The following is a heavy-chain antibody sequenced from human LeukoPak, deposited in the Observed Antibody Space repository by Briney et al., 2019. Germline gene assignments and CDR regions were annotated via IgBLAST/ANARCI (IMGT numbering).Heavy chain of an antibody. Sequence: GAPVKVSCKASGYSFSGYYMHWVRQAPGQGLEWMGWISPSSGATNYAQKFQGRVTMTSDTSISTAYMELSRLTSDDTAVYYCAKAVVPSAIRYYYYYYMEVWGEGTTVIVSS. V-gene: IGHV1-2*02. J-gene: IGHJ6*03. CDR3: AKAVVPSAIRYYYYYYMEV. CDR1: GYSFSGYY. D-gene: IGHD2-2*02. CDR2: ISPSSGAT.